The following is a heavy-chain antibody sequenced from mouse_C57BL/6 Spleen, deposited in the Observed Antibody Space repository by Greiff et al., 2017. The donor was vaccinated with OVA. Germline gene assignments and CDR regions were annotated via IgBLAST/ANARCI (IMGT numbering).Heavy chain of an antibody. V-gene: IGHV1-15*01. D-gene: IGHD2-2*01. CDR1: GYTFTDYE. Sequence: QVQLQQSGAELVRPGASVTLSCKASGYTFTDYEMHWVKQTPVHGLEWIGAIDPETGGTAYNQKFQGKAILTADKSSSTAYMELRSLTSEDSAVYYCTRTMVTTEDYFDYWGQGTTLTVSS. J-gene: IGHJ2*01. CDR2: IDPETGGT. CDR3: TRTMVTTEDYFDY.